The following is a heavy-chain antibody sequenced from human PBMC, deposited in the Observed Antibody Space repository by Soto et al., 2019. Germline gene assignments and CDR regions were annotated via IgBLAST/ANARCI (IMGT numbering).Heavy chain of an antibody. Sequence: GASVKVSCKASGYTFTSYDINWVRQATGQGLEWMGWMNPNSGNTGYAQKFQGRVTMTRNTSISTAYMGLSSLRSEDTAVYYCARGGGALITIFWSGYYTAPYYYGMDVWGQGTTVTVSS. V-gene: IGHV1-8*01. D-gene: IGHD3-3*01. CDR3: ARGGGALITIFWSGYYTAPYYYGMDV. CDR1: GYTFTSYD. J-gene: IGHJ6*02. CDR2: MNPNSGNT.